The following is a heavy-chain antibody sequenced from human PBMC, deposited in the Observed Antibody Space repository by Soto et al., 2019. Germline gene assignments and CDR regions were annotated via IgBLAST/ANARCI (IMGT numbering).Heavy chain of an antibody. CDR2: IIPFFGTA. CDR1: GGTFSTFG. Sequence: SVKVSCKTSGGTFSTFGISWVRQAPGQGLEWMGGIIPFFGTAEYSQKFEDRITITADESTNTVYMDLRSLTSEDTAIYYCARTDQMDAGDKSYYDFWGQGALVTVSS. D-gene: IGHD4-17*01. J-gene: IGHJ4*02. CDR3: ARTDQMDAGDKSYYDF. V-gene: IGHV1-69*13.